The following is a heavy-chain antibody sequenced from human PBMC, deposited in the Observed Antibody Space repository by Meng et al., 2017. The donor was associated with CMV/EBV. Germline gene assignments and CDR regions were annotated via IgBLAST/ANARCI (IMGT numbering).Heavy chain of an antibody. D-gene: IGHD1-26*01. CDR1: GYTSTSYA. J-gene: IGHJ5*02. Sequence: QVQLLQPGAEAKKPGPSVEVSCKAAGYTSTSYAMHWVRQAPGQRLEWMGWINTGNGNTKYSQKFQGRVTITRDTSASTAYMELSSLRSEDTAVYYCAREEWELLMGFSNLFDPWGQGTLVTVSS. CDR3: AREEWELLMGFSNLFDP. CDR2: INTGNGNT. V-gene: IGHV1-3*04.